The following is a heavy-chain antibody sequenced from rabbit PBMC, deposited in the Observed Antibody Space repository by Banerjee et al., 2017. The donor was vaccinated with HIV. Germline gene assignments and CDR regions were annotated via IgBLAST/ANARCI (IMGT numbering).Heavy chain of an antibody. Sequence: QEQLKETGGGLVQPGGSLTLSCKASGSDISSYHMGWVRQAPGKGLEWIAWMNNGDGSTYYASWAKGRFTVSKTSSTTVTLHMTSLTAADTATYFCARDLAGVIGWNFNFWGPGTLVTVS. J-gene: IGHJ4*01. CDR2: MNNGDGST. CDR1: GSDISSYH. D-gene: IGHD4-1*01. CDR3: ARDLAGVIGWNFNF. V-gene: IGHV1S45*01.